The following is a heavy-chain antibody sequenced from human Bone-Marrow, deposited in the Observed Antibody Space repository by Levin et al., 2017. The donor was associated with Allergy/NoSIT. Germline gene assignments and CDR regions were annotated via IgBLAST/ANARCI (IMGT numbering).Heavy chain of an antibody. CDR1: GYTSSRYG. Sequence: ASVKVSCKASGYTSSRYGISWVRQAPGQGLEWLGWISAHNGNTNSARKFHGRVSMTIDTSTNTAYMDLGSLTSADTAVYYCASHYSGSYNYFDFWGQGTLVTVSS. J-gene: IGHJ4*02. V-gene: IGHV1-18*01. CDR3: ASHYSGSYNYFDF. D-gene: IGHD1-26*01. CDR2: ISAHNGNT.